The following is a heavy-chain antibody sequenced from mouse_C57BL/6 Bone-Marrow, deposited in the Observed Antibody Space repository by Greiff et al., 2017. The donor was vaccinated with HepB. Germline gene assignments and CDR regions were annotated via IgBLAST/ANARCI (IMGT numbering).Heavy chain of an antibody. CDR1: GFTFSSYA. D-gene: IGHD2-5*01. CDR3: GSNWNQAWFAY. J-gene: IGHJ3*01. Sequence: EVKLMESGGGLVKPGGSLKLSCAASGFTFSSYAMSWVRQTPEKRLEWVATISDGGSYTYYPDNVKGRFTISRDNAKNNLYLQMSHLKSEDTAMYDCGSNWNQAWFAYWGQGTLVTVSA. V-gene: IGHV5-4*03. CDR2: ISDGGSYT.